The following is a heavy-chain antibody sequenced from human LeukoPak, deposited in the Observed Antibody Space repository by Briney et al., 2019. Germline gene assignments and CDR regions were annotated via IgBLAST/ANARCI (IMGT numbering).Heavy chain of an antibody. V-gene: IGHV3-33*01. J-gene: IGHJ6*03. D-gene: IGHD6-25*01. CDR3: ARFAAGGSYYYYMDV. Sequence: SGGSLRLSRAASGFTFSNYGMHWVRQAPGKGLEWVAVIWYDGNNKYYGDSVKGRFTISRDNAKNSLYLQMNSLRADDTAVYYCARFAAGGSYYYYMDVWGKGTTVTVSS. CDR2: IWYDGNNK. CDR1: GFTFSNYG.